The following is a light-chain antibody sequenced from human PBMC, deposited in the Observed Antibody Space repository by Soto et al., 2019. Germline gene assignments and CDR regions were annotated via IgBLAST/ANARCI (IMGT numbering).Light chain of an antibody. V-gene: IGLV2-14*01. CDR1: SSNVGGYNY. Sequence: QSALTQPPSVSGSPGQSVTISCTGTSSNVGGYNYVSWYQQHPGKAPKLMIYDISNRPSGVSNRFSGSKSGNTASLTISGLQAEEEADYYCSSYTSISALVVFGGGTKLTVL. J-gene: IGLJ2*01. CDR2: DIS. CDR3: SSYTSISALVV.